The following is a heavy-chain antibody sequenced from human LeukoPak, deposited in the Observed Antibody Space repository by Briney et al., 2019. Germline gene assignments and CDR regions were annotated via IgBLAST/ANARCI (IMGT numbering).Heavy chain of an antibody. J-gene: IGHJ5*01. D-gene: IGHD2-2*01. CDR1: GASISSGTYY. V-gene: IGHV4-31*03. CDR3: ARQSRTWWLDS. Sequence: PSETLSLTCTVSGASISSGTYYWTWIRQHPGKGLEWLGYISYTGSTYSNPSLKSRVTISVDTSKSQLSLKVTSVTAADTGVYFCARQSRTWWLDSWGQGTLVTVFS. CDR2: ISYTGST.